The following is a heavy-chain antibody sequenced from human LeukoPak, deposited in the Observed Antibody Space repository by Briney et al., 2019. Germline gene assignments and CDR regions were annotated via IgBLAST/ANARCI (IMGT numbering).Heavy chain of an antibody. CDR1: QFTVSHYC. CDR2: IWSDATNQ. J-gene: IGHJ1*01. Sequence: PGGSLTLACVTSQFTVSHYCMHWVRQAPGKGREWVAVIWSDATNQYYAASVKGRFIISRDNSHNTVFLHMNSLTAEDTAVYYCAKDAQRGFDYSNSLANWGQGTLVTVSS. D-gene: IGHD4-11*01. V-gene: IGHV3-33*06. CDR3: AKDAQRGFDYSNSLAN.